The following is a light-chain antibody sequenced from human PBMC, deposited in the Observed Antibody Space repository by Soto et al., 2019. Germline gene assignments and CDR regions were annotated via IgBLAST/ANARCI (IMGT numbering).Light chain of an antibody. V-gene: IGLV1-47*01. CDR3: AAWDDSLSGVV. Sequence: QSVLTQPPSASGTPGQRVTISCSGSSSNIGSNYVYWYQQLPGTAPKVLIYRNNQRPSGVPDRFSGSKSGTSASLAISGLRSEDEADYYCAAWDDSLSGVVFGGGTKLTVI. CDR1: SSNIGSNY. J-gene: IGLJ2*01. CDR2: RNN.